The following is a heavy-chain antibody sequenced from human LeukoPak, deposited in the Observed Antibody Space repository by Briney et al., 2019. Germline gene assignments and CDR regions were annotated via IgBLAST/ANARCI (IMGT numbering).Heavy chain of an antibody. V-gene: IGHV3-11*04. Sequence: GGSLRLSCAASGFTFSDHYMTWIRQAPGKGLLWVSYISSSGYTIYYADSVKGRFTISRDNAKNSLYLQMNSLRAEDTAVYYCAELGITMIGGVWGKGTTVTISS. D-gene: IGHD3-10*02. CDR2: ISSSGYTI. CDR1: GFTFSDHY. J-gene: IGHJ6*04. CDR3: AELGITMIGGV.